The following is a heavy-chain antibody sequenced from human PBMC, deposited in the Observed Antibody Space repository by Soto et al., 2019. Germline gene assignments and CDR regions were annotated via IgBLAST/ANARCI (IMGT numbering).Heavy chain of an antibody. CDR3: ARFPLDFGDRYWYFDL. CDR1: GDTFIRYA. Sequence: QVQLVQSGAEVKKPGSSVKVSCKASGDTFIRYAISWVRQAPGQGLEWMGGVIPIFATPQYAQKFQGRVTITADESTTTAYMELSSLRSEDTAVYYCARFPLDFGDRYWYFDLWGRDTLVTVSS. J-gene: IGHJ2*01. CDR2: VIPIFATP. D-gene: IGHD4-17*01. V-gene: IGHV1-69*01.